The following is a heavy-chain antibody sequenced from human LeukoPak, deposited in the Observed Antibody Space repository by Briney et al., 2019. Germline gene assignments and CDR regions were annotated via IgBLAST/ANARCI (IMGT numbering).Heavy chain of an antibody. CDR1: GGSISSSSYY. J-gene: IGHJ4*02. CDR3: ASTGSGNQGYY. Sequence: PSETLSLTCTVSGGSISSSSYYWGWIRQPPGKGLEWIGSIYYSGSTYYNPSLKSRVTISVDASKNQFSLKLSSVTAADTAVYYCASTGSGNQGYYWGQGTLVTVSS. D-gene: IGHD3-10*01. V-gene: IGHV4-39*01. CDR2: IYYSGST.